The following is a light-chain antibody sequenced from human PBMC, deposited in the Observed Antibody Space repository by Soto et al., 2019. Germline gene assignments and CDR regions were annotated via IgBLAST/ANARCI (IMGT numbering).Light chain of an antibody. V-gene: IGLV2-8*01. CDR3: SSFASSNTWV. CDR1: SSDVGAYNY. J-gene: IGLJ3*02. Sequence: QSALTQPPSASGSPGQSVTISCTGTSSDVGAYNYVSWYQQHAGKAPKLVIYEDTKRPSRVPDRFSGAKSANTASLTVSGLQAEDEADYYCSSFASSNTWVFGGGTKLTVL. CDR2: EDT.